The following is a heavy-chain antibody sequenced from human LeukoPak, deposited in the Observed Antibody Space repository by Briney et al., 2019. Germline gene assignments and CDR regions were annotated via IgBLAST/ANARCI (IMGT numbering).Heavy chain of an antibody. V-gene: IGHV3-11*01. CDR3: ARAPLRQWVSMIVAFPLYGMDV. J-gene: IGHJ6*02. CDR1: GFTFSDYY. D-gene: IGHD3-22*01. Sequence: TGGSLRLSCAASGFTFSDYYMSWIRQAPGKGLEWVSYISSSGSTIYYADSVKGRFTISRDNAKNSLYLQMNSLRAEDTAVYYCARAPLRQWVSMIVAFPLYGMDVWGQGTTVTVSS. CDR2: ISSSGSTI.